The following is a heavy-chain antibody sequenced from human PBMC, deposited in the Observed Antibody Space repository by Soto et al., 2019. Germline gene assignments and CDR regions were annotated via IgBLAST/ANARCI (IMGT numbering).Heavy chain of an antibody. J-gene: IGHJ3*02. D-gene: IGHD6-13*01. Sequence: SETLSLTCTVSGGSISSYYWSWIRQPPGKGLEWIGYIYYSGSTNYNPSLKSRVTISVDTSKNQFSLKMSSVTAADTAVYYSARGYSSSWYNDPDAFDIWGQGTMVTVPS. V-gene: IGHV4-59*01. CDR1: GGSISSYY. CDR3: ARGYSSSWYNDPDAFDI. CDR2: IYYSGST.